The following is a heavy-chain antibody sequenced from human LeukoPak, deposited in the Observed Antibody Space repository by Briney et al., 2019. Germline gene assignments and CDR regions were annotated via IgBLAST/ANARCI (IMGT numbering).Heavy chain of an antibody. D-gene: IGHD1-7*01. J-gene: IGHJ3*02. CDR1: GYTFTSYG. Sequence: ASVKVSCKASGYTFTSYGISWVRQAPGQGLEWMGWISAYNGNTNYAQELQGRVTMTTDTSTSTAYMELRSLRSDDTAVYYCARDSYNWNYVFNDAFDIWGQGTMVTVSS. CDR2: ISAYNGNT. CDR3: ARDSYNWNYVFNDAFDI. V-gene: IGHV1-18*01.